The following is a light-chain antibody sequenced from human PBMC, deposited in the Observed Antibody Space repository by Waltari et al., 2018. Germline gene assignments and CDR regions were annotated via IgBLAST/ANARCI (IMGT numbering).Light chain of an antibody. Sequence: DIQMTQSPSSLSASVGDRVTITCQASQDISNYLNWYQQKPGKAPKRLIYDASNLETGVPARFSGSGSGTDFTFTISSLQPEDIATYYCQQETVFGPGTKVDIK. J-gene: IGKJ3*01. CDR3: QQETV. CDR1: QDISNY. CDR2: DAS. V-gene: IGKV1-33*01.